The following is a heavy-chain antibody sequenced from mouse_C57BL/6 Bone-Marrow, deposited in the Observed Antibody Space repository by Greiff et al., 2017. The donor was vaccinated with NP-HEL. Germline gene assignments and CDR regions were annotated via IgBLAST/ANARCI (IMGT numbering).Heavy chain of an antibody. Sequence: VKVVESGAELVKPGASVKVSCKASGYTFTSYWMHWVKQRPGQGLEWIGRIHPSDSDTNYNQKFKGKATLTVDKSSSTAYMQLSSLTSEDSAVYYCAIYYDYDGGAWFAYWGQGTLVTVSA. CDR1: GYTFTSYW. CDR3: AIYYDYDGGAWFAY. V-gene: IGHV1-74*01. J-gene: IGHJ3*01. CDR2: IHPSDSDT. D-gene: IGHD2-4*01.